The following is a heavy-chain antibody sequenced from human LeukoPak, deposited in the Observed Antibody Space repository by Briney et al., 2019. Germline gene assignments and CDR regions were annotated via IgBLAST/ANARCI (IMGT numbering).Heavy chain of an antibody. J-gene: IGHJ2*01. CDR1: GGAISSYY. D-gene: IGHD4-17*01. CDR2: THYSGTT. CDR3: ARYPFYGDSWYFDL. V-gene: IGHV4-59*01. Sequence: PSETLSLTCTVSGGAISSYYWNWIRQPPGKGLEWIGYTHYSGTTNYNPSLKSRVTISVDTSKNQFSLKPSSVTAADTAVYYCARYPFYGDSWYFDLWGRGTLVTVPS.